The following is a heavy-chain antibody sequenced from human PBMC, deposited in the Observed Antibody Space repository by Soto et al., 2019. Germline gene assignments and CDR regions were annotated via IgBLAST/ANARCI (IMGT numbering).Heavy chain of an antibody. V-gene: IGHV3-30*18. CDR3: AKDYGSGWTMGDF. J-gene: IGHJ4*02. D-gene: IGHD6-19*01. Sequence: QVPLVESGGGVVQPGRSLRLSCAASGFTFSSYGMHWVRQAPGKGLEWLAVISYDGSNKYYADSVKGRFTISRDNXKNTLYLQVNSLRAEDTAMYYCAKDYGSGWTMGDFWGQGTLVTVSS. CDR2: ISYDGSNK. CDR1: GFTFSSYG.